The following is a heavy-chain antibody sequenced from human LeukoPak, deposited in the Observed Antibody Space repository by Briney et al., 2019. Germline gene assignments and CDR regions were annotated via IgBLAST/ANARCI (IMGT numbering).Heavy chain of an antibody. V-gene: IGHV4-59*01. D-gene: IGHD6-6*01. J-gene: IGHJ6*03. CDR2: IYYSGST. Sequence: SETPSLTCTVSGASISGYYWTWIRQPPGKGLEWIGYIYYSGSTDYNPSLKSRVTMSVDTSKNQFSLKLSSMTAADTAVYHCARYLRSSSTYYMDVWGKGTTVAVSS. CDR3: ARYLRSSSTYYMDV. CDR1: GASISGYY.